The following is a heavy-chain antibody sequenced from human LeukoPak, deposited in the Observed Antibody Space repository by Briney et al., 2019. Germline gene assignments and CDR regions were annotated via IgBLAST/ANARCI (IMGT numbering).Heavy chain of an antibody. CDR1: GGSIKNYY. CDR2: FYYSGST. D-gene: IGHD2-2*01. CDR3: ARHPGYGYADDGFDI. Sequence: SETLSLTCTVSGGSIKNYYWSWIRQPPGKKLDWFGYFYYSGSTNYDPSLKSRATISGGTSKNQFSLKLSSVNVADTAVYYCARHPGYGYADDGFDIWGQGTMVTVSS. V-gene: IGHV4-59*08. J-gene: IGHJ3*02.